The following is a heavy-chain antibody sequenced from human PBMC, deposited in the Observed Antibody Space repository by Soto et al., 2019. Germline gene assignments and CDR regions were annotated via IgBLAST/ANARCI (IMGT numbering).Heavy chain of an antibody. V-gene: IGHV3-64D*06. CDR2: ISSNGGST. J-gene: IGHJ4*02. Sequence: GGSLILSCSVFGFAFSNYAMHRVRQAPGKGLQYVSSISSNGGSTYYADSVQGRFTISRDNSRNTLYLQMSSLRLEDTAVYYCVKDRYVDYWGQGTLVTVSS. CDR3: VKDRYVDY. CDR1: GFAFSNYA.